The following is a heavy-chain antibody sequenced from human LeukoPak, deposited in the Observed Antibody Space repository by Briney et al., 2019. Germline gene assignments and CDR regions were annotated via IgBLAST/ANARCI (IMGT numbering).Heavy chain of an antibody. CDR1: GYSFGSHA. V-gene: IGHV7-4-1*02. Sequence: GASVKVSCKASGYSFGSHAMNWVRQAPGQGPEGMGWINTNTGNPKYAQGFTGRFVFSLDTSVSTAYLQINSLKAEDTAVYFCARDARYCTNGFCYFNHYYYMDVWGKGTMVTVSS. CDR2: INTNTGNP. J-gene: IGHJ6*03. D-gene: IGHD2-8*01. CDR3: ARDARYCTNGFCYFNHYYYMDV.